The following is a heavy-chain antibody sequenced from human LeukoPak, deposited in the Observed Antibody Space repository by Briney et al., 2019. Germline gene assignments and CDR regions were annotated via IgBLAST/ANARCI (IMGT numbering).Heavy chain of an antibody. CDR2: ISGGSINK. V-gene: IGHV3-23*01. J-gene: IGHJ4*02. CDR3: CAPYQLLNDY. Sequence: GVSLSLSSSASAFTFSTSAMNWVRQAPGKGLEWVSAISGGSINKYYADSVKGRLTISRDVSTSTLYLQMNSLRAEDTAVYYCCAPYQLLNDYWGQGTLVTVSS. D-gene: IGHD2-2*01. CDR1: AFTFSTSA.